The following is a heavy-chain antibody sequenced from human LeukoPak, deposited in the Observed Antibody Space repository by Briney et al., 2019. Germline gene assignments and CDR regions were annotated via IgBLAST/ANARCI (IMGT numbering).Heavy chain of an antibody. CDR2: LYSNGNT. Sequence: GGSLRLSCAASGFTFSSKYMSWVRRAPGKGLEWVSTLYSNGNTYYADSVKGRFTISRDNSKNTLSLEMNSLRAEDTAVYYCARPGAAAGFEYWGQGALVTVSS. CDR3: ARPGAAAGFEY. D-gene: IGHD6-13*01. J-gene: IGHJ4*02. V-gene: IGHV3-53*01. CDR1: GFTFSSKY.